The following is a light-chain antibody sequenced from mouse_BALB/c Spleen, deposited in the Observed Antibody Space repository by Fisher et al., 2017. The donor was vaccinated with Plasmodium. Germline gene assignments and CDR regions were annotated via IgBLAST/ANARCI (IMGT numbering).Light chain of an antibody. CDR3: QQSNSWPYT. CDR2: YAS. V-gene: IGKV5-43*01. J-gene: IGKJ2*01. CDR1: QFIGNN. Sequence: DIVLTQSPATLSVTPGDSVSLSCRASQFIGNNLHWYQQKSLESPRLLIKYASQSISGIPSRFSGSGSGTEFTLTINSVETEDFGMYFCQQSNSWPYTFGGGTKLEIK.